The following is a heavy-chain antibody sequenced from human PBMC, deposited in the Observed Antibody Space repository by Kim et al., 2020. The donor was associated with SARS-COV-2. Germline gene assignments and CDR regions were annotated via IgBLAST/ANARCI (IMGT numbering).Heavy chain of an antibody. D-gene: IGHD6-19*01. V-gene: IGHV3-9*01. J-gene: IGHJ3*02. CDR2: ISWNSGSI. Sequence: GGSLRLSCAASGFTFDDYAMHWVRQAPGKGLEWVSGISWNSGSIGYADSVKGRFTISRDNAKNSLYLQMNSLRAEDTALYYCAKLGELAVADITGVAFDIWGQGTMVTVSS. CDR1: GFTFDDYA. CDR3: AKLGELAVADITGVAFDI.